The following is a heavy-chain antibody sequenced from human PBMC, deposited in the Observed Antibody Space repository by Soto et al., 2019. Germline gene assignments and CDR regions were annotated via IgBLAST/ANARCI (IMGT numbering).Heavy chain of an antibody. CDR1: GFIFSSYG. J-gene: IGHJ4*02. D-gene: IGHD3-22*01. CDR3: ASGLRVYYDSSGYHDS. V-gene: IGHV3-21*01. CDR2: ISSSSSYI. Sequence: GGSLRLSCAASGFIFSSYGMNWVRQAPGKGLEWVSSISSSSSYISYADSVKGRFTISRDNAKNSLYLQMNSLRAEDTAVYYCASGLRVYYDSSGYHDSWGQGTLVTVSS.